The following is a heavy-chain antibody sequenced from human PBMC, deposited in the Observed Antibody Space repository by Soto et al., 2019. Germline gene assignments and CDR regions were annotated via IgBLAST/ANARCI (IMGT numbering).Heavy chain of an antibody. D-gene: IGHD6-6*01. CDR2: IYPNSGGT. J-gene: IGHJ3*02. CDR1: GCTFTGYY. V-gene: IGHV1-2*04. CDR3: ARDSWQLAAGAFDI. Sequence: ASVKVSCKASGCTFTGYYMHWVRQAPGQGLEWMGWIYPNSGGTNYAQKFQGWVTMTRDTSISTAYMELGRLRSDDTAVYYCARDSWQLAAGAFDIWGRGTMVTVS.